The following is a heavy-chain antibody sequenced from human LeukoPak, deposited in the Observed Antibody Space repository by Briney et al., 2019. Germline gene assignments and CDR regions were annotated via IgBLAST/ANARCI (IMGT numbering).Heavy chain of an antibody. D-gene: IGHD3-22*01. CDR1: GFTFSSYA. CDR2: TSGSGDGT. J-gene: IGHJ4*02. Sequence: GGSLRLSCAASGFTFSSYAMSWVRQAPGKGLEWVSATSGSGDGTFYADSVKGRFTISGDNSKNTLYLQMNSLRAEDTAIYYCAKLRDFFDSSGQFDYWGQGTLVTVSS. CDR3: AKLRDFFDSSGQFDY. V-gene: IGHV3-23*01.